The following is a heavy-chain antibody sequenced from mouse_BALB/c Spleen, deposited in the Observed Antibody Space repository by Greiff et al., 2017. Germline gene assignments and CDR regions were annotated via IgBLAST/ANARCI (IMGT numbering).Heavy chain of an antibody. V-gene: IGHV5-4*02. Sequence: EVHLVESGGGLVKPGGSLKLSCAASGFTFSDYYMYWVRQTPEKRLEWVATISDGGSYTYYPDSVKGRFTISRDNAKNNLYLQMSSLKSEDTAMYYCARGGAYDGLDYWGQGTTLTVSS. J-gene: IGHJ2*01. CDR2: ISDGGSYT. D-gene: IGHD2-3*01. CDR3: ARGGAYDGLDY. CDR1: GFTFSDYY.